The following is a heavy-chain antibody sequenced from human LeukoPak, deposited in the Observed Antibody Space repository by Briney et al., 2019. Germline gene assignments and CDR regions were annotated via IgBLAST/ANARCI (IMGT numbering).Heavy chain of an antibody. CDR3: ARDTVFKYDILTGYAFTRVFDI. V-gene: IGHV4-61*02. D-gene: IGHD3-9*01. Sequence: SETLSLTCTVSGGSISSGNYYWSWIRQPAGQGLEWIGRIDVRGNTNYNPSLKSRVTILVDTSKNQFSLKLRSVTAADTAVYYCARDTVFKYDILTGYAFTRVFDIWGQGTMVTVSS. CDR2: IDVRGNT. CDR1: GGSISSGNYY. J-gene: IGHJ3*02.